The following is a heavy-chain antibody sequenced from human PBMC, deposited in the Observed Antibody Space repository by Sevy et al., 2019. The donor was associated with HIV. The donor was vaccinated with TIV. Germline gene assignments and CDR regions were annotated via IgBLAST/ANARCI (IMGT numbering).Heavy chain of an antibody. Sequence: GGSLRLSCAASGFTVNSNYMTWVRQAPGKGLEGVSVIHSFVTSYHADAVKDRFTISRDNFKNTLYLHMSSLRAEDTAVYYCARGKSGYGYALNYWVQGTLVTVSS. J-gene: IGHJ4*02. CDR2: IHSFVTS. CDR3: ARGKSGYGYALNY. D-gene: IGHD5-18*01. CDR1: GFTVNSNY. V-gene: IGHV3-66*01.